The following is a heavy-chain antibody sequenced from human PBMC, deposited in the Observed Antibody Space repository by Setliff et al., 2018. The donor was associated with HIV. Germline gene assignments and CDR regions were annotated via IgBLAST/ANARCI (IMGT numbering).Heavy chain of an antibody. V-gene: IGHV4-38-2*01. CDR1: GYSISSRYY. D-gene: IGHD1-7*01. Sequence: SETLSLTCAVSGYSISSRYYWGWIRQPPGKGLEWIGSMSHSGTADYSPSLRSRVTISLDPSKNQFSLKLRSVTAADTAVYYCAKLSVLVDSWGQGTLVTVSS. CDR2: MSHSGTA. J-gene: IGHJ4*02. CDR3: AKLSVLVDS.